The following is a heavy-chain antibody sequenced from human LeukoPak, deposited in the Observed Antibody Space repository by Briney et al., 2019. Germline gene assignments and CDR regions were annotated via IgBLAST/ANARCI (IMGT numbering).Heavy chain of an antibody. Sequence: SETLSLTCTVSGGSIGSGGYYWSWIRQHPGKGLEWIGYIYYSGSTYYNPSLKSRVTISVDTSKNQFSLKLSSVTAADTAVYYCARRGLHDSKPYYFDYWGLGTLVTVSS. CDR2: IYYSGST. J-gene: IGHJ4*02. V-gene: IGHV4-31*03. CDR1: GGSIGSGGYY. CDR3: ARRGLHDSKPYYFDY. D-gene: IGHD2-15*01.